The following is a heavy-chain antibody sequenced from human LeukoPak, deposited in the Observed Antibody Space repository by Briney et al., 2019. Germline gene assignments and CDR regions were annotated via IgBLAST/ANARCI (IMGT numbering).Heavy chain of an antibody. V-gene: IGHV3-33*01. CDR3: VRDRGGGSGYSRYFDL. CDR1: GFTFRNYG. CDR2: IWYDGSNQ. J-gene: IGHJ5*02. D-gene: IGHD3-22*01. Sequence: PGGSLRLSCAASGFTFRNYGMHWVRQAPGKGLEWVAVIWYDGSNQYYADSVKGRSPISRDNSKMILYLQMNSPRAEDTAVYYCVRDRGGGSGYSRYFDLWGQGTLVTVSS.